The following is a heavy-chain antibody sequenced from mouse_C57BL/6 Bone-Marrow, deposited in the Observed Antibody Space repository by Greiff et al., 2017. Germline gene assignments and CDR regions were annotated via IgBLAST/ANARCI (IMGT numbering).Heavy chain of an antibody. D-gene: IGHD1-1*01. Sequence: EVQLVESGGGLVKPGGSLKLSCAASGFTFRSYALSWVRQTPEKRLEWVETISDGGSYTYYPDNVKGRFTISRDNAKNNLYLQMSHLKSEDTAMYYCALYYGGYFDYLGQGTTLGVSS. CDR2: ISDGGSYT. J-gene: IGHJ2*01. CDR3: ALYYGGYFDY. CDR1: GFTFRSYA. V-gene: IGHV5-4*01.